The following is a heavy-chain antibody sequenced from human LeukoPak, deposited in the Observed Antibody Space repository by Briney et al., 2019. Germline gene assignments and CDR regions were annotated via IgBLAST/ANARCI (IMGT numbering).Heavy chain of an antibody. CDR3: ARSSGWKHFDY. J-gene: IGHJ4*02. D-gene: IGHD6-19*01. CDR2: IYYSGST. CDR1: GGSISSYY. V-gene: IGHV4-59*01. Sequence: SETLSLTCTVSGGSISSYYWSWIRQPPGKGLEWIGYIYYSGSTNYNPSLKSRVTISVDTSKNQFSLKLSSVTAADTAVYYCARSSGWKHFDYWGQGTLVTVSS.